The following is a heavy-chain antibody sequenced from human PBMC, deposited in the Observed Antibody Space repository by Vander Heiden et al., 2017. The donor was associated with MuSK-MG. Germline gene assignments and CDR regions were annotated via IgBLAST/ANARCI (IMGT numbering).Heavy chain of an antibody. D-gene: IGHD7-27*01. CDR2: MNPNSGNT. J-gene: IGHJ6*03. V-gene: IGHV1-8*01. Sequence: QVQLVQSGAEVKKPGASVKVSCKASGYTFTSYDINWVRQATGQGLEWMGWMNPNSGNTGYAQKFQGRVTMTRNTSISTAYMELSSMRSEETAVYYCARVLGNAGVYYYYMDVWGKGTTVTVSS. CDR1: GYTFTSYD. CDR3: ARVLGNAGVYYYYMDV.